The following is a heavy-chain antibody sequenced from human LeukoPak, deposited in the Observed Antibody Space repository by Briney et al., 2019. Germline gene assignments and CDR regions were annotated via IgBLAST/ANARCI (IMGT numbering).Heavy chain of an antibody. CDR2: IHPGDSDT. V-gene: IGHV5-51*01. Sequence: GESLKISCQASGYSIITYWIGRVRQMPGKGLEWMGIIHPGDSDTRYSLSFQGQATISIDKSISTAYLQWSSLKASDTAMYYCARLKVVTSSYWYFDLWGRGTLVTVSS. D-gene: IGHD4-23*01. CDR3: ARLKVVTSSYWYFDL. J-gene: IGHJ2*01. CDR1: GYSIITYW.